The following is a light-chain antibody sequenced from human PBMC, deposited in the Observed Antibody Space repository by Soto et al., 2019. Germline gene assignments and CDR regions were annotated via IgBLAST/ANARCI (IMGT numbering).Light chain of an antibody. Sequence: QSVLTQPPSVSGAPGQRVTISCTGSSSNIGAGSDVHWYQQLPGTAPKLLFYGNSNRPSGVPDRFSGSKSVTSASLSITGLQAEDEADYYCQSYDSSLSGFVVFGGGTKLTVL. CDR2: GNS. CDR1: SSNIGAGSD. CDR3: QSYDSSLSGFVV. J-gene: IGLJ2*01. V-gene: IGLV1-40*01.